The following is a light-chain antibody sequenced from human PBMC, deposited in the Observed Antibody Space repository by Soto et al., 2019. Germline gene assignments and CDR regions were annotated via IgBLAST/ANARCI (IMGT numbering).Light chain of an antibody. V-gene: IGLV8-61*01. Sequence: QAVVTQEPSFSVSPGRTVTLTCGLSSGSVSTSYYPSWYQQTPGQAPRTLIYSTNTRSSWVPDRFSGSILGNKAALTITWAQADDESDYYCVLYMGSGIWVFGGGTKLTVL. CDR1: SGSVSTSYY. J-gene: IGLJ3*02. CDR3: VLYMGSGIWV. CDR2: STN.